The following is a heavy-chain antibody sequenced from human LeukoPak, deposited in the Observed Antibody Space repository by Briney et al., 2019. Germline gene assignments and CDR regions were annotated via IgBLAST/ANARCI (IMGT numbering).Heavy chain of an antibody. J-gene: IGHJ4*02. D-gene: IGHD3-22*01. CDR2: ISSSSSYI. V-gene: IGHV3-21*03. CDR1: GFTVSSNY. CDR3: TTGGAYYDSSGYYYVDY. Sequence: GGSLRLSCAASGFTVSSNYMSWVRQAPGKGLEWVSSISSSSSYIYYADSVKGRFTISRDNAKNSLYLQMNSLKTEDTAVYYCTTGGAYYDSSGYYYVDYWGQGTLVTVSS.